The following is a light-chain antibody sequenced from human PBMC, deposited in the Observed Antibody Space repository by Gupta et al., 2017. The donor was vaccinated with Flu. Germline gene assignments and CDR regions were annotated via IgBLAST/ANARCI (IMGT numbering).Light chain of an antibody. Sequence: ATLSVSPGESATLACTASQSVRTCLAWYQQRPGQAPSLRIYDASKRAPGIPARFSGSGSGTDFTLTISSLEPEDFAVYYCQQRTHGPGESFGQGTKLEI. J-gene: IGKJ2*03. CDR3: QQRTHGPGES. CDR2: DAS. CDR1: QSVRTC. V-gene: IGKV3-11*01.